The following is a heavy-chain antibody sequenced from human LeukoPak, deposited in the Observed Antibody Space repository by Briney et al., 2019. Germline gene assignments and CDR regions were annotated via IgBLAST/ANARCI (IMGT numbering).Heavy chain of an antibody. D-gene: IGHD2-2*01. CDR3: ARVEYVVPAAPFDY. J-gene: IGHJ4*02. V-gene: IGHV1-2*02. CDR1: GYTFTGFY. CDR2: INPNSGGT. Sequence: ASVKVSCKASGYTFTGFYIHWMRQAPGQGLEWMGWINPNSGGTKYAQNFQGRVTVTRDTSTSTAYMELSGLRADDTAVYYCARVEYVVPAAPFDYWGQGTLVTVSS.